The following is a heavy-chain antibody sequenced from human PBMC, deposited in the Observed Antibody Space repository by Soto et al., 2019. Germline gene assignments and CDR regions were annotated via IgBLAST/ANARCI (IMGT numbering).Heavy chain of an antibody. J-gene: IGHJ4*02. V-gene: IGHV1-18*01. CDR1: GYTFTSYG. CDR2: ISDYNGNT. CDR3: ARGRPPVDY. Sequence: QVQLVQSGAEVKKPGASVKVSCKASGYTFTSYGISWVRQAPGQGRERMGWISDYNGNTNYAQKLQGRVTMTTDTCTSTGCMELGRVRSDDPAVYYCARGRPPVDYWGQGTLVPVSS.